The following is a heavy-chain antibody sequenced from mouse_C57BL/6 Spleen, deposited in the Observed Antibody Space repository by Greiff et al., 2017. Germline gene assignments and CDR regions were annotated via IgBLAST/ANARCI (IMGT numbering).Heavy chain of an antibody. V-gene: IGHV1-39*01. CDR2: INPNYGTT. CDR1: GYSFTDYN. CDR3: TFITTPQRGAMDY. J-gene: IGHJ4*01. D-gene: IGHD1-1*01. Sequence: VQLKQSGPELVKPGASVKISCKASGYSFTDYNMNWVKQSNGKSLEWIGVINPNYGTTSYNQKFKGKATITADTSSNTAYLQLSSLTSEDTAVYYCTFITTPQRGAMDYWGQGTSVTVSS.